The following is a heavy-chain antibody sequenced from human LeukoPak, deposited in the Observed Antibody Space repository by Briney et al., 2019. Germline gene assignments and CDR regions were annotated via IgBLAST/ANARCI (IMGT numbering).Heavy chain of an antibody. V-gene: IGHV3-48*02. CDR2: ISSTSGTV. CDR1: GFTFSTYS. D-gene: IGHD3-10*01. J-gene: IGHJ4*02. CDR3: ARGENTMVRGVLDY. Sequence: GGSLRLSCAASGFTFSTYSMNWVRQAPGKGLEWVSYISSTSGTVFYADSVKGRFTISRDTAKNSVSLLMNSLRDEDTAVYYCARGENTMVRGVLDYWGQGNLVTVSS.